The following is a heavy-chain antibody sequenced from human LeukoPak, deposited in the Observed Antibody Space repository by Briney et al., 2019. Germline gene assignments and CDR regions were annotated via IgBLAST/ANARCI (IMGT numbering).Heavy chain of an antibody. CDR3: ARGSADSSGWYAAFDY. D-gene: IGHD6-19*01. V-gene: IGHV4-59*02. CDR2: IYYTGST. CDR1: GGSVSSYY. Sequence: SETLSLTCTVSGGSVSSYYWSWIRQPPGKGLEWIGYIYYTGSTNYNPSLKSRVTISVDTSKNQFSLKLSSVTAADTAVYYCARGSADSSGWYAAFDYWGQGTLVTVSS. J-gene: IGHJ4*02.